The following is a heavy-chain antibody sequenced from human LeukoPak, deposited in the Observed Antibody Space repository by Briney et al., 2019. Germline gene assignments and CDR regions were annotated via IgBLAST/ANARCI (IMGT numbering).Heavy chain of an antibody. V-gene: IGHV3-23*01. J-gene: IGHJ4*02. CDR2: ISGSGVST. D-gene: IGHD1-14*01. CDR1: GFAFSSYA. Sequence: GGSLRLSCAVSGFAFSSYALSWVRQAPGKGLEWVSAISGSGVSTYYADSVEGRFTISRDNSKNTLYLQMNSLRAEDTAVYYCAKAVLSHGKPYFACWGQGTLVTVSS. CDR3: AKAVLSHGKPYFAC.